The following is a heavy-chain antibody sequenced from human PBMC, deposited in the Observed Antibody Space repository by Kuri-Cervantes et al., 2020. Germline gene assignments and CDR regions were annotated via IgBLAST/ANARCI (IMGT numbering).Heavy chain of an antibody. V-gene: IGHV3-64*04. D-gene: IGHD3-22*01. CDR1: GFTFSSHW. CDR2: ISSNGGST. CDR3: AKDYDSSGYTYPDY. J-gene: IGHJ4*02. Sequence: GESLKISCAASGFTFSSHWMHWVRQAPGKGLEYVSAISSNGGSTYYVDSVKGRFTISRDNSKNTLYLQMNSLRAEDTAVYYCAKDYDSSGYTYPDYWGQGTLVTVSS.